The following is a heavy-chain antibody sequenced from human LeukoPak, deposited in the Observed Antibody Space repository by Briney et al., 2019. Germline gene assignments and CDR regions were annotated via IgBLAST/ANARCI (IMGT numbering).Heavy chain of an antibody. V-gene: IGHV3-7*01. Sequence: PGGSLRLSCAASGFTFSSYWMRWVRQAPGKGLEWVANIKQDGSEKYYVDSVKGRFTISRDNAKNSLYLQMNSLRAEDTAVYYCARSSVAARRLLDYWGQGTLVTVSS. CDR1: GFTFSSYW. CDR2: IKQDGSEK. CDR3: ARSSVAARRLLDY. D-gene: IGHD6-6*01. J-gene: IGHJ4*02.